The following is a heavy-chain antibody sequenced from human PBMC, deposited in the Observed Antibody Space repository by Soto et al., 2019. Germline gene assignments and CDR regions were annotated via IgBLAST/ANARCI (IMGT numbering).Heavy chain of an antibody. CDR1: GGTFSSYA. J-gene: IGHJ4*02. Sequence: QVQRVQSGAEVKKPGSSVKVSCKASGGTFSSYAISWVRQAPGQGLEWMGGIIPICGTANYAQKFQGRVTITADASTSTANMELSSLRSEDPAVYYCARVNREEWWPGYYFDYWGQGTLVTVSS. D-gene: IGHD2-15*01. CDR2: IIPICGTA. CDR3: ARVNREEWWPGYYFDY. V-gene: IGHV1-69*01.